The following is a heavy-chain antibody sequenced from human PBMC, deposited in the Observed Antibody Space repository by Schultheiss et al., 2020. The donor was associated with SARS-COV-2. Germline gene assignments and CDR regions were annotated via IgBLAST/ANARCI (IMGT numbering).Heavy chain of an antibody. Sequence: GGSLRLSCAASGFTFSSYEMNWVRQAPGKGLEWVSSISSSSSTIYYADSVKGRFTISRDNSKNTLYLQMGSLRTEDTAVYYCARARYSPPDYWGQGTLVTVSS. J-gene: IGHJ4*02. CDR3: ARARYSPPDY. CDR1: GFTFSSYE. D-gene: IGHD3-16*02. CDR2: ISSSSSTI. V-gene: IGHV3-48*01.